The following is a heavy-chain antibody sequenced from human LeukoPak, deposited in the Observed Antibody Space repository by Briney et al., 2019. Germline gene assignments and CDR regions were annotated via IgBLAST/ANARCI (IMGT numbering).Heavy chain of an antibody. V-gene: IGHV4-59*01. CDR2: IYYSGST. D-gene: IGHD1-14*01. CDR1: GGSISSYY. Sequence: SETLSLTCTVSGGSISSYYWSWIRQPPGKGLEWIGYIYYSGSTNYNPSLKSRVTISVDTSKNQFSLKLSSVTAADSAVYYCAARTAYYFYYWGQGTLVTVSS. J-gene: IGHJ4*02. CDR3: AARTAYYFYY.